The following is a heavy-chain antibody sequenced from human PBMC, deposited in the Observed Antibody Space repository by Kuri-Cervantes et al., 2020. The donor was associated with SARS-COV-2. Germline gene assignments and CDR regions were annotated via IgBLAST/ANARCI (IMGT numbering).Heavy chain of an antibody. D-gene: IGHD4-17*01. J-gene: IGHJ4*02. CDR1: TITFSECR. CDR2: ISSSTSTK. Sequence: GESLKISCAASTITFSECRMSRVRQAPGKGLEWVSDISSSTSTKYYVGSVKGRFTICRDKARRSLYLQMNSLRAEDTAVNNCARAYGDYVFREGLDSWGQGTRGTESS. V-gene: IGHV3-48*01. CDR3: ARAYGDYVFREGLDS.